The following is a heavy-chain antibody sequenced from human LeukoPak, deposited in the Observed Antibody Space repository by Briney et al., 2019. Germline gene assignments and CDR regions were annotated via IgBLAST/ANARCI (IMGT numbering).Heavy chain of an antibody. J-gene: IGHJ5*02. CDR1: GGSISNYY. CDR2: IYYTGST. Sequence: SETLSLTCTVSGGSISNYYWNWIRQPPGKGLEWIGYIYYTGSTNYNPSLKSRVTMSVDTSKNQFSLNLQSVTPEDTAVYYCAREDYYDSSGFAPWGQGTLVTVSS. V-gene: IGHV4-59*01. CDR3: AREDYYDSSGFAP. D-gene: IGHD3-22*01.